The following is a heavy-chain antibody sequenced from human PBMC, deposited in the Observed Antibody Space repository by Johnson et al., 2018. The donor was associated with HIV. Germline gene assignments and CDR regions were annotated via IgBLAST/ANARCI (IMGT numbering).Heavy chain of an antibody. CDR1: GFTFSSYW. J-gene: IGHJ3*02. V-gene: IGHV3-7*03. CDR3: AKGVVAAAALGGAFDI. D-gene: IGHD6-13*01. CDR2: IKQDGSEK. Sequence: VQLVESGGGLVQPGGSLRLSCAASGFTFSSYWMSWVRQAPGKGLEWVANIKQDGSEKYYVDSVKGRFTISRDNAKNSLYLQMNSLRAEDTALYYCAKGVVAAAALGGAFDIWGQGTMVTVSS.